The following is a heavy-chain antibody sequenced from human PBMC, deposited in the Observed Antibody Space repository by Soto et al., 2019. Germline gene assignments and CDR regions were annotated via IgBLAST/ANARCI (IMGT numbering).Heavy chain of an antibody. J-gene: IGHJ6*02. D-gene: IGHD5-12*01. CDR2: ISSSSSYI. CDR1: GFTFSSYS. V-gene: IGHV3-21*01. CDR3: ARANSGYDGDTAMIYNPYYYYGMDV. Sequence: EVQLVESGGGLVKPGGSLRLSCAASGFTFSSYSMNWVRQAPGKGLEWVSSISSSSSYIYYADSVKGRFTISRDNAKNSLYLQMNSLRAEDTAVYYCARANSGYDGDTAMIYNPYYYYGMDVWGQGTTVTVSS.